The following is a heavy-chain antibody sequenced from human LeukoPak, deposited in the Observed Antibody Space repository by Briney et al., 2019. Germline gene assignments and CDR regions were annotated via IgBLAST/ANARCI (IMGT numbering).Heavy chain of an antibody. Sequence: GGSLRLSCAASGFTFSSYAMSWVRQAPGKGLEWVSAISGSGGSTYYADSVKGRFTISRDNAKNSLYLQMNSLRAEDTAVYYCARDLMRDDFWRVTDYWGQGTLVTVSS. CDR1: GFTFSSYA. J-gene: IGHJ4*02. CDR3: ARDLMRDDFWRVTDY. D-gene: IGHD3-3*01. V-gene: IGHV3-23*01. CDR2: ISGSGGST.